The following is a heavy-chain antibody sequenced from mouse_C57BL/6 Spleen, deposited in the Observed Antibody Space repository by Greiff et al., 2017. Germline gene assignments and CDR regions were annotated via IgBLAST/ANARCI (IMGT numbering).Heavy chain of an antibody. J-gene: IGHJ1*03. Sequence: QVQLQQPGAELVKPGASVKLSCKASGYTFTSYWMHWVKQRPGQGLEWIGMIHPNSGSTNYNEKFKLKTTLTVDKSSSTAYMQLSSLASEDSAVYYCAAYYSNRYFDVWGKGTTVTVSS. CDR1: GYTFTSYW. D-gene: IGHD2-5*01. V-gene: IGHV1-64*01. CDR3: AAYYSNRYFDV. CDR2: IHPNSGST.